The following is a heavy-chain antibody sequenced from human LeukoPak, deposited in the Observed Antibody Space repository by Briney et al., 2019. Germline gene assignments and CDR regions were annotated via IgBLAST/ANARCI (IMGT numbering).Heavy chain of an antibody. CDR1: GYSISSGYY. CDR3: ARVPAAAMGPYYFDY. Sequence: SETLSLTCTVSGYSISSGYYWGWIRQPPGKGLEWIGSIYHSGSTYYNPSLKSRVTISVDTSKNQFSLKLSSVTAADTAVSYCARVPAAAMGPYYFDYWGQGTLVTVSS. CDR2: IYHSGST. V-gene: IGHV4-38-2*02. J-gene: IGHJ4*02. D-gene: IGHD2-2*01.